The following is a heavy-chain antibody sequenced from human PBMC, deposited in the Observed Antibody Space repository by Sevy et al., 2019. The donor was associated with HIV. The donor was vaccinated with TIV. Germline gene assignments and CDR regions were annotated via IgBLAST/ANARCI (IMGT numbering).Heavy chain of an antibody. J-gene: IGHJ1*01. CDR2: IWYDGSNK. Sequence: GGSLRLSCAASGFTFSSYGMHWVRQAPGKGLEWLAVIWYDGSNKYYADSVKGRFTISRDNSKNTLYLQMNSLRAEDTAVYYCARELVAVAANAEYFQHWGQGTLVTVSS. CDR1: GFTFSSYG. CDR3: ARELVAVAANAEYFQH. D-gene: IGHD6-19*01. V-gene: IGHV3-33*01.